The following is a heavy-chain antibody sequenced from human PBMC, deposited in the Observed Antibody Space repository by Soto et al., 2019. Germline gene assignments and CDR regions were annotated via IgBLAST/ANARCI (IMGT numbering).Heavy chain of an antibody. J-gene: IGHJ4*02. CDR2: ISGSGGST. D-gene: IGHD1-26*01. V-gene: IGHV3-23*01. Sequence: EVQLLESGGGLVQPGGSLRLSCAASGFTFSSYAMSWVRQAPGKGLEWVTAISGSGGSTYYADSVKGRFTISRDNSKNTLYLQMNSLRAEDTAVYYCAKDPSGGSYWGYWGQGTLVTVSS. CDR1: GFTFSSYA. CDR3: AKDPSGGSYWGY.